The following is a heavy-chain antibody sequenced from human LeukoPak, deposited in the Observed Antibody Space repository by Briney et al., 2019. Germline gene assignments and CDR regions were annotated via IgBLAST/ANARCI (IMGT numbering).Heavy chain of an antibody. CDR3: ARDYMGLNLGYCSGGSCQESYYYYMDV. V-gene: IGHV1-69*04. CDR2: SIPNLRIA. Sequence: SLKLSCNASGGTVSSYAITWIRQAPGQSLDCMGMSIPNLRIANYSQKFQGRVTITADKSTSTAYMELSSLRSEDTAVYYCARDYMGLNLGYCSGGSCQESYYYYMDVWGKGTTVTVSS. CDR1: GGTVSSYA. D-gene: IGHD2-15*01. J-gene: IGHJ6*03.